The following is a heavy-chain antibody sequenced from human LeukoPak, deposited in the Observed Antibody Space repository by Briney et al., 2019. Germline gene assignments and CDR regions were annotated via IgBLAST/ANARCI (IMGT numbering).Heavy chain of an antibody. Sequence: PGGSLRLSCAASGFTFSTYAMHWVRQAPGKGLEWVAVISYDGSKKYDADSVKGRFIISRANSKNTLYLQMNSLRAEDTAVYYCAKERYCSSTSCYENYSYYGMDVWGQGTTVTVSS. J-gene: IGHJ6*02. V-gene: IGHV3-30*18. CDR3: AKERYCSSTSCYENYSYYGMDV. CDR2: ISYDGSKK. CDR1: GFTFSTYA. D-gene: IGHD2-2*01.